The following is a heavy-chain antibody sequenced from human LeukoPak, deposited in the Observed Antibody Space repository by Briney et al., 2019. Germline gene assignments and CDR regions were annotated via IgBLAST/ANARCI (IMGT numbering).Heavy chain of an antibody. CDR3: TTELLDSSGYLGY. CDR1: GFTFGNAW. Sequence: GGSLRLSCAASGFTFGNAWMSWVRQAPGKGLEWVGRIKSKTDGGTTDYAAPVKGRFTISRDDSKNTLYLQMNSLKTEDTAVYYCTTELLDSSGYLGYWGQGTLVTVSS. CDR2: IKSKTDGGTT. V-gene: IGHV3-15*01. J-gene: IGHJ4*02. D-gene: IGHD3-22*01.